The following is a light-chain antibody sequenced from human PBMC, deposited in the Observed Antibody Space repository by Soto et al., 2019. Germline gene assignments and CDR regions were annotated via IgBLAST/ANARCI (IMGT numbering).Light chain of an antibody. CDR1: QSISTW. Sequence: DIQMTQSPSTLSASVGDRVTITCRASQSISTWLAWYQEKRGKAPKVLIYKASSLQSGVPSRFSGSGSGTEFTLTISSLQPDDFATYYCQQYHSYRTFGQGTKVDI. CDR3: QQYHSYRT. J-gene: IGKJ1*01. V-gene: IGKV1-5*03. CDR2: KAS.